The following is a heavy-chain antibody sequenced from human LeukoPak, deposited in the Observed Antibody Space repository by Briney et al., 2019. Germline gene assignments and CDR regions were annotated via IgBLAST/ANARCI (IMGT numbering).Heavy chain of an antibody. D-gene: IGHD5-18*01. CDR3: ARVVDTAMEPHMDV. Sequence: SETLSLTCTVSGGSISSYYWRWIRQPPGKGLEWIVYIYYSGSTNYNPSLKSRVTISVDTSKNQFSLKLSSVTAADTAVYYCARVVDTAMEPHMDVWGKGTTVTVSS. CDR2: IYYSGST. CDR1: GGSISSYY. V-gene: IGHV4-59*01. J-gene: IGHJ6*03.